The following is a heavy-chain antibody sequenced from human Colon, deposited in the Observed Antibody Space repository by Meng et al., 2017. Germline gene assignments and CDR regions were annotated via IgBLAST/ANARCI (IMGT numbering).Heavy chain of an antibody. CDR1: GFTFSSYD. J-gene: IGHJ4*02. V-gene: IGHV3-23*01. CDR2: ISAAADRT. D-gene: IGHD1-26*01. Sequence: DVQLLESGGGLVQPGGSLRLCCAASGFTFSSYDMSWVRRAPGKGLAGVSVISAAADRTYSADSVAGRFTISRDNSKNMVYLQMNNLRAEDTAVYYCARISTIATFFDNWGQGTLVTVSS. CDR3: ARISTIATFFDN.